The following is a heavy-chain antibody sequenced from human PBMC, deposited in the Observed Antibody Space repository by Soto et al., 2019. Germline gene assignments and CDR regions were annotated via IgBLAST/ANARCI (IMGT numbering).Heavy chain of an antibody. V-gene: IGHV3-30*03. CDR2: ISYDGSNK. Sequence: GGSLRLSCAASGFTFSSYGMHWVRQAPGKGLEWVAVISYDGSNKYYADSVKGRFTISRDNSKNTLYLQMNSLRAEDTAVYYCATRIAARPGNYFDYWGQGTLVTVSS. CDR3: ATRIAARPGNYFDY. J-gene: IGHJ4*02. CDR1: GFTFSSYG. D-gene: IGHD6-6*01.